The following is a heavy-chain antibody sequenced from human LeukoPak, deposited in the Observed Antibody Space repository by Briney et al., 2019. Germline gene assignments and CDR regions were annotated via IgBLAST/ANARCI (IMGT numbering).Heavy chain of an antibody. V-gene: IGHV3-30-3*01. D-gene: IGHD2-2*01. J-gene: IGHJ6*02. Sequence: PGGSLRLSCAASGFTFSSYAMHWVRQAPGKGLEWVAVISYDGSNKYYADSVKGRFTISRDNSKNTLYLQMNSLRAEDTAVYYCAREYCSSTSCYSYYYYYYGMDVWGQGTTVTVSS. CDR3: AREYCSSTSCYSYYYYYYGMDV. CDR1: GFTFSSYA. CDR2: ISYDGSNK.